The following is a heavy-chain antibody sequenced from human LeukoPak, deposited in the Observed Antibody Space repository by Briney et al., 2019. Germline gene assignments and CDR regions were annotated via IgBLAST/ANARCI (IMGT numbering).Heavy chain of an antibody. CDR2: IIPIFGTA. CDR3: ERDRVSSGWYWFDP. D-gene: IGHD6-19*01. CDR1: GGTFSSYA. V-gene: IGHV1-69*13. J-gene: IGHJ5*02. Sequence: SVKVSCKASGGTFSSYAISWVRQAPGQGLEWIGGIIPIFGTANYAQKFQGRVTITADESTSTAYMELSSLRSEDTAVYYCERDRVSSGWYWFDPWGQGTLVTVSS.